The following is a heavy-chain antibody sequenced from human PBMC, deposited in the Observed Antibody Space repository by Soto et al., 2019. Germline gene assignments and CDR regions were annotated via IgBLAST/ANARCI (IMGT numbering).Heavy chain of an antibody. D-gene: IGHD2-15*01. V-gene: IGHV3-53*01. Sequence: HPGGSLRLSCAASGFTVSSNYMSWVRQAPGKGLEWVSVIYSGGSTYYADSVKGRFTISRDNSKNTLYLQMNSLRAEDTAVYYCARDRGYCSGGSCYPDNYYYGMDVWGQGTTVTVSS. J-gene: IGHJ6*02. CDR3: ARDRGYCSGGSCYPDNYYYGMDV. CDR2: IYSGGST. CDR1: GFTVSSNY.